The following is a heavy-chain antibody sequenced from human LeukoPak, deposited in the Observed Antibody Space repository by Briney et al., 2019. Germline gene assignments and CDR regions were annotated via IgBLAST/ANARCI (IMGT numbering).Heavy chain of an antibody. Sequence: PGGSLRLSCAAPGFTFSDFWMTWVRQAPGRGLEGVANIKHDGSEKYYMDSVKGRFTVSRDNGKNSLYLQMNSLRAEDTAVYYCARDPLSYLGEIDTSSYYFDYWGQGTLATVSS. J-gene: IGHJ4*02. CDR3: ARDPLSYLGEIDTSSYYFDY. V-gene: IGHV3-7*01. CDR1: GFTFSDFW. D-gene: IGHD3-10*01. CDR2: IKHDGSEK.